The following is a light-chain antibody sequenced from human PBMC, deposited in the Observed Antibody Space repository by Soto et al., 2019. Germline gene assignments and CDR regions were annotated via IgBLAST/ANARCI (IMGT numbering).Light chain of an antibody. V-gene: IGLV2-14*01. Sequence: QSVLTQPASVSGSPGQSITISCTGTSSDVGGYNYVSWYQQHPGKAPKLMIYDVSNRPSGVSNRFSGSKSGNTASLTISGLQAEDEADYYCSSYKSSSTLSVFGGGTKVTVL. CDR2: DVS. J-gene: IGLJ3*02. CDR3: SSYKSSSTLSV. CDR1: SSDVGGYNY.